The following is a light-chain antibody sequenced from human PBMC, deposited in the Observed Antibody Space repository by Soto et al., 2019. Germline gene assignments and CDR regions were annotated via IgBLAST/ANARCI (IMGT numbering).Light chain of an antibody. CDR1: QSISSY. V-gene: IGKV1-39*01. Sequence: DIQMTQSPSSLSASVGDRVTITCRASQSISSYFNWSQQKPVKAHKLLIYAASILQSGVRSRFSDSGSETDFTHNISSLQPEDFATYYCQQSYRTPGTFGQGTKVEIK. CDR2: AAS. J-gene: IGKJ1*01. CDR3: QQSYRTPGT.